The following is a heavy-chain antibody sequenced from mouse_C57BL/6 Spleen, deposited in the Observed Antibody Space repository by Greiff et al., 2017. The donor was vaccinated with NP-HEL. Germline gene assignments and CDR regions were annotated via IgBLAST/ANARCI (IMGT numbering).Heavy chain of an antibody. J-gene: IGHJ1*03. CDR1: GYTFTGYW. D-gene: IGHD4-1*01. CDR2: ILPGSGST. V-gene: IGHV1-9*01. Sequence: QVQLQQSGAELMKPGASVKLSCKATGYTFTGYWIEWVKQRPGHGLEWIGEILPGSGSTNYIEKFKGKATFTADTSSNTAYMQLSSLTTEDSAIYYGARNRDEGYFDVWGTGTTVTVSS. CDR3: ARNRDEGYFDV.